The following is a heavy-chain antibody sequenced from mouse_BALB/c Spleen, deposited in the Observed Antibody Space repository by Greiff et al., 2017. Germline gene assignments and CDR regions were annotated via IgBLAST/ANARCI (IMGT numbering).Heavy chain of an antibody. Sequence: EVKLVESGGGLVKPGGSLKLSCAASGFTFSSYTMSWVRQTPEKRLEWVATISSGGSYTYYPDSVKGRFTISRDNAKYTLYLQMSSLKSEDTAMYYCTREGGNYTFAYWGQGTLVTVSA. J-gene: IGHJ3*01. CDR3: TREGGNYTFAY. CDR2: ISSGGSYT. CDR1: GFTFSSYT. D-gene: IGHD2-1*01. V-gene: IGHV5-6-4*01.